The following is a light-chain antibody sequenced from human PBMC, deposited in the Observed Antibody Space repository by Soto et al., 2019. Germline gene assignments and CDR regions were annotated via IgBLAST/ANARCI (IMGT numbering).Light chain of an antibody. Sequence: DIVMTQSPLSLPVTPGEPASISCRSSQSLLHSNGYNYLDWYLQKPGQSPQLLIYLGSNRASGVPDRFGGSGSGKDFTLKISRVEAEDVGVYYCMQALQTPRGFCGGTKVEIK. V-gene: IGKV2-28*01. CDR1: QSLLHSNGYNY. CDR3: MQALQTPRG. J-gene: IGKJ4*01. CDR2: LGS.